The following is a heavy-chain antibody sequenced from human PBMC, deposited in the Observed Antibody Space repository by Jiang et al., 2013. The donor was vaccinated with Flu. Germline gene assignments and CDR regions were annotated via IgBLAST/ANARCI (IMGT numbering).Heavy chain of an antibody. J-gene: IGHJ6*02. CDR1: SVSSNSAA. CDR3: ARDRVAGIAAAGSYYYYGMDV. V-gene: IGHV6-1*01. CDR2: TYYRSKWYN. Sequence: SVSSNSAAWNWIRQSPSRGLEWLGRTYYRSKWYNDYAVSVKSRITINPDTSKNQFSLQLNSVTPEDTAVYYCARDRVAGIAAAGSYYYYGMDVWGQGTTVTVSS. D-gene: IGHD6-13*01.